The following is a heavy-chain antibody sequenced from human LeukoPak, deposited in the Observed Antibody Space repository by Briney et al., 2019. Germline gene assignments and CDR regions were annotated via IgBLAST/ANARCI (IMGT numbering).Heavy chain of an antibody. J-gene: IGHJ1*01. Sequence: RASVKVSCKASGYTFTGNYIHWVRQAPGQGLEWMGWINPNSGGTNYAQKFQGRVTMTRDTSISTAYMELSRLRSDDTAVYYCARGYYDSSDYEYFQHWGQGTLVTVSS. CDR3: ARGYYDSSDYEYFQH. CDR2: INPNSGGT. V-gene: IGHV1-2*02. D-gene: IGHD3-22*01. CDR1: GYTFTGNY.